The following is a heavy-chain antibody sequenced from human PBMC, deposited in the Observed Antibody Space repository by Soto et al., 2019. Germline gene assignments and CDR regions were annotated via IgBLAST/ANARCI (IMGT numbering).Heavy chain of an antibody. CDR3: VKGEYYYDSSGYYPFDY. J-gene: IGHJ4*02. D-gene: IGHD3-22*01. Sequence: HPGGSLRLSCAASGFTFSSYAMHWVRQAPGKGLEWVAVISYVSSISTNGGGTHYADSVKGRFTISRDNSKNTQYLQMSSLRADDTAVYYCVKGEYYYDSSGYYPFDYWGQGTLVTVSS. CDR2: WVAVISYVSSISTNGGGT. CDR1: GFTFSSYA. V-gene: IGHV3-64D*06.